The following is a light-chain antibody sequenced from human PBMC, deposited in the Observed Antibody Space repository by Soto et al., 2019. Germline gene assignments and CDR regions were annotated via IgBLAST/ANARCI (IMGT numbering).Light chain of an antibody. CDR3: QQYNNWPPWT. J-gene: IGKJ1*01. Sequence: EIVMTQSPATLSVSPGERATLSCRASLRVSSNLAWYQQKPGQAPRLLIYGASTRATGIPARFSGSGSETEFTLTISSLQSEDFAVYYCQQYNNWPPWTFGQGTKVEIK. V-gene: IGKV3-15*01. CDR1: LRVSSN. CDR2: GAS.